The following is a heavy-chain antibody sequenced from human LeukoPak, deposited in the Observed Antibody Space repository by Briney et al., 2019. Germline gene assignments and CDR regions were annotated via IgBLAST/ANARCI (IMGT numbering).Heavy chain of an antibody. CDR2: IYTGGST. Sequence: PGGSLRLSCAASGFTVSTNYMSWVRRAPGKGLERVSVIYTGGSTYYADSVKGRFTLSRDNSKNTLYLQMKSLRAEDTAVYYCASHYDYGGSLDYWGQGTLVTVSS. D-gene: IGHD4-23*01. CDR1: GFTVSTNY. V-gene: IGHV3-53*01. CDR3: ASHYDYGGSLDY. J-gene: IGHJ4*02.